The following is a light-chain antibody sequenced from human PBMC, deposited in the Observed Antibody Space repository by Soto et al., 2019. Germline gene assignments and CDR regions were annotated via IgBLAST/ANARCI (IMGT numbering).Light chain of an antibody. CDR3: MQASQTPLT. CDR2: FVS. J-gene: IGKJ4*01. V-gene: IGKV2-28*01. Sequence: DIVLTQSPLSLPVTPGEPASISCRSSQSLLHSNGNTYLDWYLQKPGQSPQLLIYFVSTRASGVPDRFSGSGSGTDFTLKIARVEAEDVGVYYCMQASQTPLTCGGGTKVEMK. CDR1: QSLLHSNGNTY.